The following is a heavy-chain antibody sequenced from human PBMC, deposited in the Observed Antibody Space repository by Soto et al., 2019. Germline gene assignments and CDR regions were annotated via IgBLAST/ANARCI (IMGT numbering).Heavy chain of an antibody. D-gene: IGHD1-7*01. CDR3: ARNKGITGTTYLGY. J-gene: IGHJ4*02. Sequence: SVKVSCKASGGTFSSYAISWVRQAPGQGLEWMGGIIPIFGTANYAQKFQGRVTITADESTSTAYMELSSLRSEDTAVYYCARNKGITGTTYLGYWGQGTLVTVSS. V-gene: IGHV1-69*13. CDR2: IIPIFGTA. CDR1: GGTFSSYA.